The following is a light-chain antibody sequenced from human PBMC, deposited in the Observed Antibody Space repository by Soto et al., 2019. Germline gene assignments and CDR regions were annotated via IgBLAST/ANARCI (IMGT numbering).Light chain of an antibody. CDR2: GVT. J-gene: IGLJ1*01. V-gene: IGLV2-8*01. Sequence: QSALTQPPSASGSPGQSVTISCTGTSSDVGGYRYVSWYQQHPGKAPKLMIYGVTERPSGVPDRFSGSKSGNTASLTVSGLQAEDEAYYYRSSYKGINSYLVFGAGTKLTVL. CDR1: SSDVGGYRY. CDR3: SSYKGINSYLV.